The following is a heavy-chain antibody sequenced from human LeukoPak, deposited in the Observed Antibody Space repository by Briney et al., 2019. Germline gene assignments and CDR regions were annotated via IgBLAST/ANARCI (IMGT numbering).Heavy chain of an antibody. J-gene: IGHJ6*02. CDR2: IYPGDSDT. V-gene: IGHV5-51*01. Sequence: GESLKISCKGSGYSFTSCWIGWVRQMPGKGLEWMGIIYPGDSDTRYSPSFQGQVTISADKSISTAYLQWSSLKASDTAMYYCARQDYDFWSGSPPDGMDVWGQGTTVTVSS. CDR3: ARQDYDFWSGSPPDGMDV. D-gene: IGHD3-3*01. CDR1: GYSFTSCW.